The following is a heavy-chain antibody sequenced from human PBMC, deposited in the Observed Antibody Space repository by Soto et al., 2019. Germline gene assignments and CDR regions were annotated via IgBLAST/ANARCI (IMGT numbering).Heavy chain of an antibody. V-gene: IGHV4-59*01. CDR1: GGSISRYY. Sequence: QVQLQESGPGLVKPSETLSLTCTVSGGSISRYYWSWIRQPPGKGLEWIGYMYNTGSTVYNPPFKSRVTISVDTSKIQFSLKLHSVTAADTAVYYCARDLWGYCGTDCYPLDVWGQGTTVTVSS. D-gene: IGHD2-21*02. CDR3: ARDLWGYCGTDCYPLDV. J-gene: IGHJ6*02. CDR2: MYNTGST.